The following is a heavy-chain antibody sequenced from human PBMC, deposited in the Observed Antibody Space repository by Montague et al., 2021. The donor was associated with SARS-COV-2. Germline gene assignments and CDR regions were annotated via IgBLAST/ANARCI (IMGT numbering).Heavy chain of an antibody. CDR1: GGSFSGYY. CDR3: ARGILLRYFDWTYYYYGMDV. V-gene: IGHV4-34*01. Sequence: SETLSLTCAVYGGSFSGYYWSWIRQPPGKGLEWIGEINHSGSTNYNPYLKSRVTISVDTSKNQFSLKLSSVTAADTAVYYCARGILLRYFDWTYYYYGMDVGGQGTTVTVSS. CDR2: INHSGST. D-gene: IGHD3-9*01. J-gene: IGHJ6*02.